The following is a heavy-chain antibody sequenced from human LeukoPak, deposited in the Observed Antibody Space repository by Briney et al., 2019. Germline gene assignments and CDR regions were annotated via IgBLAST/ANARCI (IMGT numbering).Heavy chain of an antibody. Sequence: SETLSLTCTVSGGSISSGSYYWSWIRQPAGKGLEWIGRIYTRGSTNYNPSLKCRVTISVDTSKNQFSLKLSSVTAADTAVYYCAREGYYDSSGYTLFDYWGQGTLVTVSS. CDR2: IYTRGST. V-gene: IGHV4-61*02. J-gene: IGHJ4*02. D-gene: IGHD3-22*01. CDR3: AREGYYDSSGYTLFDY. CDR1: GGSISSGSYY.